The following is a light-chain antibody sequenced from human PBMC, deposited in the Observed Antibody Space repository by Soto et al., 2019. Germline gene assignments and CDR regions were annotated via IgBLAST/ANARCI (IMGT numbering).Light chain of an antibody. CDR3: QQYGSRWT. CDR1: ESVGGSY. V-gene: IGKV3-20*01. CDR2: GVS. J-gene: IGKJ1*01. Sequence: EIVLTQSPGTLSLSPGERATLSCRARESVGGSYLAWYQQKPGQAPRLLIYGVSSRATGIPDRFVGSGSGTDFTLTISRLEPEDFAVYYCQQYGSRWTFGQGTKVEIK.